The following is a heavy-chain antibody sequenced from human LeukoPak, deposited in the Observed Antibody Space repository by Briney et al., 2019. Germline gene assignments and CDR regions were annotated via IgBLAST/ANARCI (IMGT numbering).Heavy chain of an antibody. Sequence: GGSLRLSCAASGFTLSSYAMNWVRQAPGKGLEWVSGISGSGSAYYADPVKGRFSISRDKSKNTVYLQMDSLRAEDTAVYYCAKRGAEVGASVAPGDYWGQGTLPTVSS. CDR1: GFTLSSYA. CDR3: AKRGAEVGASVAPGDY. D-gene: IGHD1-26*01. CDR2: ISGSGSA. V-gene: IGHV3-23*01. J-gene: IGHJ4*02.